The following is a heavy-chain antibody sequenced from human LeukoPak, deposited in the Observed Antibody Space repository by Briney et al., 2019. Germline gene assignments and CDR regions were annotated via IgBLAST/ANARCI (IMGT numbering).Heavy chain of an antibody. V-gene: IGHV1-46*01. CDR1: GYSFTGYY. D-gene: IGHD1-26*01. Sequence: VASVKVSCKASGYSFTGYYMHWVRQAPGQGLEWMGIINPSGGSTSYAQKFQGRVTMTRDMSTSTVYMELSSLRSEDTAVYCCARDSRRWPLGYYFDYWGQGTLVTVSS. J-gene: IGHJ4*02. CDR3: ARDSRRWPLGYYFDY. CDR2: INPSGGST.